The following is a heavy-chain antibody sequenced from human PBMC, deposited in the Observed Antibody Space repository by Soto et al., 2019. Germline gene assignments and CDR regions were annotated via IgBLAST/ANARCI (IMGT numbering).Heavy chain of an antibody. CDR1: GGSISSYY. J-gene: IGHJ4*02. CDR2: IYYSGST. Sequence: SETLSLTCTVSGGSISSYYWSWIRQPPGKGLEWIGYIYYSGSTNYNPSLKSRVTISVDTSKNRFSLKLSSVTAADTAVYYCARDGEGGTFDYWGQGTLVTVSS. V-gene: IGHV4-59*01. D-gene: IGHD2-15*01. CDR3: ARDGEGGTFDY.